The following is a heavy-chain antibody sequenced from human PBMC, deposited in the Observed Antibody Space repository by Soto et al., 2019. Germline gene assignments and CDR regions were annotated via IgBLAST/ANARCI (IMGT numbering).Heavy chain of an antibody. V-gene: IGHV3-23*01. D-gene: IGHD3-22*01. J-gene: IGHJ4*02. Sequence: EVQLLESGGGLVQPGGSLRISCAASGFTFSSFAMSWVRQAPGKGLEWVSVISDSGGSTYCADSVRGRFTISRDNSKSTLFLQMNSLRGDDTAIYYCAKPISGYYAPSDHWGQGTQVTVSS. CDR2: ISDSGGST. CDR3: AKPISGYYAPSDH. CDR1: GFTFSSFA.